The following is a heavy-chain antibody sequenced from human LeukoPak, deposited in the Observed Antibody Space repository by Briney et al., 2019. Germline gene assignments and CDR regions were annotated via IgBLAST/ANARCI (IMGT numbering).Heavy chain of an antibody. Sequence: PSETLSLTCAVYGGSFSGYYWSWIRQPPGKGLEWIGEINHSGSTNYNPSLKSRDTISVDTSKNQFSLKLSSVTAADTAVYYCARAHAFIAVAGTAYFQHWGQGTLVTVSS. CDR3: ARAHAFIAVAGTAYFQH. CDR1: GGSFSGYY. CDR2: INHSGST. D-gene: IGHD6-19*01. J-gene: IGHJ1*01. V-gene: IGHV4-34*01.